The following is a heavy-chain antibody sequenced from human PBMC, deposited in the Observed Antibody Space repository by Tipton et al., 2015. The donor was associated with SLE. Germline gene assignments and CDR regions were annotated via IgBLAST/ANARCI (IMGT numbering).Heavy chain of an antibody. J-gene: IGHJ1*01. CDR2: IYHGGST. CDR1: GYSISSGYY. Sequence: TLSLTCVVSGYSISSGYYWGWIRQPPGKGLEWIGSIYHGGSTYYNPSLKSRVTISVDTSKNQFSLKLSSVTAADTAVYYCARTGYSSSWLYFQHWGQGTLVTVSS. V-gene: IGHV4-38-2*01. D-gene: IGHD6-13*01. CDR3: ARTGYSSSWLYFQH.